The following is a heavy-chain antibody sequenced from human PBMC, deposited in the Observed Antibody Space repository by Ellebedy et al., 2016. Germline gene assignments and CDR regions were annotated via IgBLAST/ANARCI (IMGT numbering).Heavy chain of an antibody. CDR2: ITGSADKM. V-gene: IGHV3-23*01. Sequence: GESLKISCAASGFTFSYYAMSWVRQSPGKGLEWVSAITGSADKMYYADSVKGRFTISRDNSKNTRYLHRSSLRADETVVDYCARVSTFGLYPAFDSWGQGILVTVSS. CDR1: GFTFSYYA. J-gene: IGHJ4*02. CDR3: ARVSTFGLYPAFDS. D-gene: IGHD3-16*01.